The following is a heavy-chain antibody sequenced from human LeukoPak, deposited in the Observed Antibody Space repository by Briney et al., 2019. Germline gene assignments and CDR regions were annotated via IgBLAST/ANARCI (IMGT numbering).Heavy chain of an antibody. J-gene: IGHJ4*02. D-gene: IGHD6-13*01. CDR1: GFTLDDYA. CDR3: AGGKYSSTLGTFDY. Sequence: SLRLSYAASGFTLDDYAMHWVRHAPGKSLECVSGISWITGSIGYADSVKGRFTISRDNAKNTLYLQMNSLRAEDTALYYCAGGKYSSTLGTFDYWGQGTLVTVSS. V-gene: IGHV3-9*01. CDR2: ISWITGSI.